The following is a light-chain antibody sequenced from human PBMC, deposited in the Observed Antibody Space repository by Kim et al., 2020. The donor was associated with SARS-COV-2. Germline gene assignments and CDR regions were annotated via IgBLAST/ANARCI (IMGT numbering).Light chain of an antibody. CDR2: GAS. CDR3: QQYGSSPRIT. J-gene: IGKJ5*01. Sequence: PGASATTSCRASQSVSSSYLAWYQQKPGQAPRLLIYGASSRATGIPDRFSGSGSGTDFTLTISRLEPEDFAVYYCQQYGSSPRITFGQGTRLEIK. V-gene: IGKV3-20*01. CDR1: QSVSSSY.